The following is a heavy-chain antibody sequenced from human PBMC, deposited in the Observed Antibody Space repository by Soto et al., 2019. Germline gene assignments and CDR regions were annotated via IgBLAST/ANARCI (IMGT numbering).Heavy chain of an antibody. CDR1: GFTFGDYA. Sequence: LRLSCTASGFTFGDYAIGWFRQSPWKGLEWVGFIRSKAYGGTTEYAASVKGRFTISRDDSKSIAYLQMNSLKTEDTAVYYCTRSKVGYSYGLDYWGQGTLVTVSS. CDR2: IRSKAYGGTT. D-gene: IGHD5-18*01. J-gene: IGHJ4*01. CDR3: TRSKVGYSYGLDY. V-gene: IGHV3-49*03.